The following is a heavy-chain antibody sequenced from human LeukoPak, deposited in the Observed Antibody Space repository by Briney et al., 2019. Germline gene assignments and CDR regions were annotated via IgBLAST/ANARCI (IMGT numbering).Heavy chain of an antibody. CDR1: GFTFSNYV. Sequence: PGGSLRLSCAASGFTFSNYVMYWVRQAPGKGLEWVAFIRNDGSNKYYADSVKGRFTISRDNSKNTLDLQMISLRAEDTAVYYCARRATTERGHSYGLDFWGQGTLVTVSS. J-gene: IGHJ4*02. D-gene: IGHD5-18*01. CDR3: ARRATTERGHSYGLDF. CDR2: IRNDGSNK. V-gene: IGHV3-30*02.